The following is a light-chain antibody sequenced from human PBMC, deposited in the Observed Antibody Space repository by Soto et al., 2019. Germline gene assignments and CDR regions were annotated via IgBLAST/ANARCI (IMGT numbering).Light chain of an antibody. CDR3: QQYYSYTPWT. CDR1: QSISSW. CDR2: KAS. Sequence: DIQMTQSPSTLSASVGDRVTITCRASQSISSWLAWYQQKPGKAPKLLIYKASSLESGVPSRFSGRGSGTEFTLTISSLQPDDFATYYCQQYYSYTPWTFGQGTKVEIK. J-gene: IGKJ1*01. V-gene: IGKV1-5*03.